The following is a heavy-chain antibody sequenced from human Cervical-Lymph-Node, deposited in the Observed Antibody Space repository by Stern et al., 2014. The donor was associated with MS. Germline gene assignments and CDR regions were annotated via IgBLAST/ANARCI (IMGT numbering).Heavy chain of an antibody. CDR1: GFTFSEAW. V-gene: IGHV3-15*01. D-gene: IGHD3-3*01. J-gene: IGHJ4*02. CDR3: TTLYDMGY. CDR2: IKSKTDGGTT. Sequence: EVHLVESGGGLVKPGGSLRLSCAASGFTFSEAWLSWVRQAPGKGLEWVGRIKSKTDGGTTDYAAPVKGRFTISRDDSKNTLYVQMNSLKAEDTALYYCTTLYDMGYWGQGTLVTVSS.